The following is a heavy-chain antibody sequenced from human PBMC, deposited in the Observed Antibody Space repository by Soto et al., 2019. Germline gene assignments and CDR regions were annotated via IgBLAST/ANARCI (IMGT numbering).Heavy chain of an antibody. CDR2: TYYRSKWYN. Sequence: SQTLSLTCAISGDSVSSSSAAWNWIRQSPSRGLEWLGRTYYRSKWYNDYAVSVKSRITINPDTSKNQFSLQLNSVTPEDTAVYYCARVDCSSTSCYTTPYYYGMDVWGQGTTVTVS. CDR3: ARVDCSSTSCYTTPYYYGMDV. V-gene: IGHV6-1*01. J-gene: IGHJ6*02. D-gene: IGHD2-2*02. CDR1: GDSVSSSSAA.